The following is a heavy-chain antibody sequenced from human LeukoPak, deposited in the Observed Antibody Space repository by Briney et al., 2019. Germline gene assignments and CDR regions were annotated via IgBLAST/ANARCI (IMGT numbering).Heavy chain of an antibody. V-gene: IGHV3-23*01. CDR3: ARCTASCYANAFDV. CDR2: INGGGDAT. J-gene: IGHJ3*01. CDR1: GFTFSSHA. D-gene: IGHD2-2*01. Sequence: GGSLRLSCAVSGFTFSSHAMSWVRQAPGKGLEWVSAINGGGDATEYADSVKGRFTISRDNSKKTLYLQMNSLRPEDTAVYYCARCTASCYANAFDVWGQGTLLTVSS.